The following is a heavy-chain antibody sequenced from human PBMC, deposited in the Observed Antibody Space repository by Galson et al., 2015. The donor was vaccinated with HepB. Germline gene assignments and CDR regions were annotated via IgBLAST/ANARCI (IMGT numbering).Heavy chain of an antibody. Sequence: ETLSLTCTVSGGSISSYYWSWIRQPPGKGLEWIGYIYYSGSTNYNPSLKSRVTISVDTSKNQFSLKLSSVTAADTAVYYCARYQATFDYWGQGTLVTVSS. CDR1: GGSISSYY. J-gene: IGHJ4*02. D-gene: IGHD2/OR15-2a*01. CDR3: ARYQATFDY. CDR2: IYYSGST. V-gene: IGHV4-59*01.